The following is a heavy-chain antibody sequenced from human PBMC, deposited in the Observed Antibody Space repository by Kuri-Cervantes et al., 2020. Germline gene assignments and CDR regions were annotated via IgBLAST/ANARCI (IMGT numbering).Heavy chain of an antibody. Sequence: GESLKISCAASGFTFSSYSMNWVRQALGKGLEWVSYISSSSSTIYYADSVKGRFTISRDNAKNSLYLQMNSLRDEDTAVYYCVHLRDWFDPWGQGTLVTVSS. D-gene: IGHD4-17*01. CDR3: VHLRDWFDP. CDR1: GFTFSSYS. V-gene: IGHV3-48*02. J-gene: IGHJ5*02. CDR2: ISSSSSTI.